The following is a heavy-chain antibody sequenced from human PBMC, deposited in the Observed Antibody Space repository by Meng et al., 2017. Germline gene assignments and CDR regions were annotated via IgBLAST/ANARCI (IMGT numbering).Heavy chain of an antibody. J-gene: IGHJ5*02. CDR2: INPNSGGT. CDR3: ARDRGSGWSKGA. Sequence: QVQLLQSGAEVKKPGASVKVSCTASGYTFTGYYMHWVRQAPGQGLEWMGRINPNSGGTDYAQKFQGRVTVTRDTSITTAYMELSRLRSDDTAVYYCARDRGSGWSKGAWGQGTLVTVSS. D-gene: IGHD6-19*01. V-gene: IGHV1-2*06. CDR1: GYTFTGYY.